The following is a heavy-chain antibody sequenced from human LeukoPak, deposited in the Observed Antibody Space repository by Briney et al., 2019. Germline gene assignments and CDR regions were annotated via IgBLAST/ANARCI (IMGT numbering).Heavy chain of an antibody. J-gene: IGHJ4*02. D-gene: IGHD3-9*01. CDR3: AKGNYDILTGYYNLRGYFDY. CDR2: ISGSGGST. CDR1: GFTFSSYA. Sequence: GGSLRLSCAASGFTFSSYAMSWVRQAPGKGLEWVLAISGSGGSTYYADSVKGRFTISRDNSKNTLYLQMNSLRAEDTAVYYCAKGNYDILTGYYNLRGYFDYWGQGTLVTVSS. V-gene: IGHV3-23*01.